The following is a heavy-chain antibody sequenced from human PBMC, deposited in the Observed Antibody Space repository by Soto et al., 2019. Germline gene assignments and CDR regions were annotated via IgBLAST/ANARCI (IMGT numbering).Heavy chain of an antibody. V-gene: IGHV4-39*01. CDR1: GVSISSSDFY. Sequence: SETLSLTCTVSGVSISSSDFYWGWIRQPPGKGLEWIGSIYYSGSTYYNPSLKSRVTISVDTSKNQFSLKLSSVTAADTAVYYCAGKDSSRWRRAYYYYYGMDVCGQGTTVTVSS. CDR3: AGKDSSRWRRAYYYYYGMDV. J-gene: IGHJ6*02. D-gene: IGHD6-13*01. CDR2: IYYSGST.